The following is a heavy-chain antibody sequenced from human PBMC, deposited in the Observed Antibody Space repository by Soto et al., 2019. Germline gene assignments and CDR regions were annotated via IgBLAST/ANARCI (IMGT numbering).Heavy chain of an antibody. Sequence: PEVTFRLSCTASGFRVFSYALNWVRQAPGKGLEWVALISAPGVGAYNADSVKGRFTISRDNSKNMVYLQMPRLRAEDSALFYCAKDRRAGGTYGFDFESRGQGT. CDR3: AKDRRAGGTYGFDFES. CDR2: ISAPGVGA. D-gene: IGHD1-7*01. V-gene: IGHV3-23*01. J-gene: IGHJ4*02. CDR1: GFRVFSYA.